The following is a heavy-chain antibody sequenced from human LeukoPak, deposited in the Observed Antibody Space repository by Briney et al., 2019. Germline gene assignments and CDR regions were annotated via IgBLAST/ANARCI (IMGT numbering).Heavy chain of an antibody. D-gene: IGHD3-22*01. CDR1: GYTFTSYG. J-gene: IGHJ4*02. Sequence: ASVKVSCKASGYTFTSYGISLVRQAPGQGLEWMGWISAYNGNTNYAQKLQGRVTMTTDTSTSTAYMELRSLRSDDTAVYYCARLDYDSSGYYCVYWGQGTLVTVSS. V-gene: IGHV1-18*01. CDR3: ARLDYDSSGYYCVY. CDR2: ISAYNGNT.